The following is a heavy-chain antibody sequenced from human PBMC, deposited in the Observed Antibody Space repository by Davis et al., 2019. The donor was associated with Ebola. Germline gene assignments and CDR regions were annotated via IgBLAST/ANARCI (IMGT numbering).Heavy chain of an antibody. CDR2: FDPEDGET. D-gene: IGHD4-11*01. J-gene: IGHJ6*02. Sequence: ASVKVSCKVSGYTLTELSMHWVRQAPGKGLEWMGGFDPEDGETIYAQKFQGRVTMTEDTSTDTAYMELSSLRSEDTAVYYCATGALLPSDYSNYYYYYGMDVWGQGTTVTVSS. CDR1: GYTLTELS. CDR3: ATGALLPSDYSNYYYYYGMDV. V-gene: IGHV1-24*01.